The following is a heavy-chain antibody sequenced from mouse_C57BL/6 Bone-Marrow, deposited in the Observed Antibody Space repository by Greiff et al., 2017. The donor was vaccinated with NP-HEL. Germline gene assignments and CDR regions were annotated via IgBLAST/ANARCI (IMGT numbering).Heavy chain of an antibody. CDR1: GFTFSDYY. J-gene: IGHJ1*03. CDR2: INYDGSST. V-gene: IGHV5-16*01. D-gene: IGHD2-1*01. CDR3: ARERLIYYGNYEDWYFDV. Sequence: EVQRVESEGGLVQPGSSMKLSCTASGFTFSDYYMAWVRQVPEKGLEWVANINYDGSSTYYLDSLKSRFIISRDNAKNILYLQMSSLKSEDTATYYCARERLIYYGNYEDWYFDVWGTGTTVTVSS.